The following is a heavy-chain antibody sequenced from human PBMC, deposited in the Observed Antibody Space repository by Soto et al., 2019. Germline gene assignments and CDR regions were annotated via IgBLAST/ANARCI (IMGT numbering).Heavy chain of an antibody. V-gene: IGHV1-8*01. Sequence: ASVKVSCKASGYTFTSYDINWVRQATGQGLEWMGWMNPNSGNTGYAQKFQGRVTMTRNTSISTAYMELSSLRSEDTAVYYCARIKRPFSSIAARPYTKKCYYYYMDVWGKGTTVTVSS. CDR3: ARIKRPFSSIAARPYTKKCYYYYMDV. CDR1: GYTFTSYD. J-gene: IGHJ6*03. CDR2: MNPNSGNT. D-gene: IGHD6-6*01.